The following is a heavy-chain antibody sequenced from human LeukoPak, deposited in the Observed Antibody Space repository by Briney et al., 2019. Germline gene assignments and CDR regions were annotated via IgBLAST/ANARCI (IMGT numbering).Heavy chain of an antibody. Sequence: PSETLSLTCTVSGGSISSHYWSWIRQPPGKGLEWIGYIYYSGSTNYNPSLKSRVTISVDTSKNQFSLKLSSVTAADTAVYYCARDLGDAFDIWGQGTMVTVSS. CDR2: IYYSGST. CDR1: GGSISSHY. V-gene: IGHV4-59*11. CDR3: ARDLGDAFDI. J-gene: IGHJ3*02. D-gene: IGHD7-27*01.